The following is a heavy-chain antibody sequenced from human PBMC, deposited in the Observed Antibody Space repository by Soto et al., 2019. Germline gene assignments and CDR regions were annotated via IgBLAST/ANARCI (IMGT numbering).Heavy chain of an antibody. J-gene: IGHJ4*02. D-gene: IGHD2-21*02. V-gene: IGHV1-3*01. CDR1: GYTFTSYS. CDR2: INAGNGNT. Sequence: VKVSCKASGYTFTSYSMHLVRQAPGQRLEWMGWINAGNGNTKYSQKFQGRVTITRDTSASTAYMELSSLRSEDTAVYYCARSIVVVTALDYWGQGTLVTVSS. CDR3: ARSIVVVTALDY.